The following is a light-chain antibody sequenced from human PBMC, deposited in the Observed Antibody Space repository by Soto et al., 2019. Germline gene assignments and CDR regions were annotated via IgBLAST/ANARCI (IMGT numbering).Light chain of an antibody. J-gene: IGLJ3*02. CDR1: SGHSSYA. Sequence: QPVLTQSPSASASLGASVKLTCTLSSGHSSYAIAWHQQQPEKGPRYLMKLNSDGSHSKGDGIPDRFSGSSSGAERYLTISSLQSEDEADYYCQTWCTGTRVFGGGTKVTVL. CDR2: LNSDGSH. CDR3: QTWCTGTRV. V-gene: IGLV4-69*01.